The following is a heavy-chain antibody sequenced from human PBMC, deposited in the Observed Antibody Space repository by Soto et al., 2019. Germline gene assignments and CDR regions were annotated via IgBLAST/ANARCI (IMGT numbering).Heavy chain of an antibody. V-gene: IGHV5-10-1*01. CDR1: GYSFTSYW. CDR3: ARRLATPMVRYGMDV. Sequence: GESLKISCKGSGYSFTSYWISWVRQMPGKGLEWMGRIDPSDSYTNYSPSFQGHVTISADKSISTAYLQWSSLKASDTAMYYCARRLATPMVRYGMDVWGQGTTVTVSS. D-gene: IGHD3-10*01. J-gene: IGHJ6*02. CDR2: IDPSDSYT.